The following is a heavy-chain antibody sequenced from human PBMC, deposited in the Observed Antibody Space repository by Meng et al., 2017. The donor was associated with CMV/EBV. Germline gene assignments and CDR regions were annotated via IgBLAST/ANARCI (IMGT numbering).Heavy chain of an antibody. CDR1: GFTFDDYG. D-gene: IGHD1-26*01. CDR3: ARDYGSYYPLYYYYGMDV. V-gene: IGHV3-20*04. J-gene: IGHJ6*02. CDR2: INWNGGST. Sequence: GGSLRLSCAASGFTFDDYGMSWVRQAPGKGLEWVSGINWNGGSTGYADSVKGRFTISRDNAKNSPYLQMNSLRAEDTALYYCARDYGSYYPLYYYYGMDVWGQGTTVTVSS.